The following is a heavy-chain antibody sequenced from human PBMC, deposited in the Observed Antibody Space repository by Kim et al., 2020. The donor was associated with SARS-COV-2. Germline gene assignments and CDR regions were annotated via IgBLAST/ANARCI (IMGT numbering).Heavy chain of an antibody. CDR1: GFTFSSYD. Sequence: GGSLRLSCAASGFTFSSYDMHWVRQATGKGLEWVSAIGTAGDTYYPGSVKGRFTISRENAKNSLYLQMNSLRAGDTAVYYCARDNGGNGYYFDYWGQGTLVTVSS. V-gene: IGHV3-13*04. CDR2: IGTAGDT. D-gene: IGHD2-15*01. J-gene: IGHJ4*02. CDR3: ARDNGGNGYYFDY.